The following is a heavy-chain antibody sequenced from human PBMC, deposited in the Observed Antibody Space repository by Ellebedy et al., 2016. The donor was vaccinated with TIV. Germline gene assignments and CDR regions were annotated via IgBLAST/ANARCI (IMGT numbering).Heavy chain of an antibody. Sequence: SVKVSXXASGGTFSSYAISWVRQAPGQGLEWMGGIIPIFGTANYAQKLQGRVTMTTDTSTSTAYMELRSLRSDDTAVYYCARGMITFGGVIVIPNWFDPWGQGTLVTVSS. CDR2: IIPIFGTA. CDR1: GGTFSSYA. D-gene: IGHD3-16*02. J-gene: IGHJ5*02. V-gene: IGHV1-69*05. CDR3: ARGMITFGGVIVIPNWFDP.